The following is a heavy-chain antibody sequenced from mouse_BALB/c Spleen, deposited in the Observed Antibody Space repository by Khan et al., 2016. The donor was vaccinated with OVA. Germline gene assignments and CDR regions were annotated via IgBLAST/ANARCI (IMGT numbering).Heavy chain of an antibody. CDR1: GYSITRDYA. D-gene: IGHD4-1*01. J-gene: IGHJ4*01. CDR3: ASELGRYYAMDY. V-gene: IGHV3-2*02. CDR2: ISNSGSA. Sequence: EVKLLESGPGLVKPSQSLSLTCTVTGYSITRDYAWNWIRQFPGNKLEWMGYISNSGSASSNPYLKSRISITRDTSKNQFFLQLDSVTTEYPSTYYCASELGRYYAMDYWGQGTSVTVSS.